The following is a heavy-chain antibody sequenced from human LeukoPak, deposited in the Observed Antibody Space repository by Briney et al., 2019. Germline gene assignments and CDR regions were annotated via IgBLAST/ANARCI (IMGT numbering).Heavy chain of an antibody. D-gene: IGHD3-10*02. CDR2: IWYDGSNK. CDR1: GFTFSSFG. J-gene: IGHJ3*02. CDR3: ARDMSGGDAFDI. Sequence: GGSLRLSCAASGFTFSSFGMHWVRQAPGKGLEWVALIWYDGSNKYYADSVKGRSTISRDNSKNTLYLQMNSLRAEDTAVYYCARDMSGGDAFDIWGQGTMVTVSS. V-gene: IGHV3-33*01.